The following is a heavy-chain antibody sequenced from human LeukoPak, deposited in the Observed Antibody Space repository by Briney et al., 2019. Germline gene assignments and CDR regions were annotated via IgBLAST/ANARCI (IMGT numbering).Heavy chain of an antibody. Sequence: SVKVSCKASGGTFSSYAISWVRQAPGQGLEWMGGIIPIFGTTNYAQKFQGRVTITADESTSTAYMELSGLRSEDTAVYYCARVSLGSYGSQHYFYYGMDVWGQGTTVTVSS. CDR1: GGTFSSYA. V-gene: IGHV1-69*13. CDR3: ARVSLGSYGSQHYFYYGMDV. J-gene: IGHJ6*02. CDR2: IIPIFGTT. D-gene: IGHD1-26*01.